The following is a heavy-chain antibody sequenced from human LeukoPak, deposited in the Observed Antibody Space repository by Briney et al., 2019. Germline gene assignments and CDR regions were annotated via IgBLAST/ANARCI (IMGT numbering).Heavy chain of an antibody. J-gene: IGHJ4*02. CDR1: GYTFTDYY. D-gene: IGHD3-9*01. V-gene: IGHV7-4-1*02. Sequence: GASVKVSYKASGYTFTDYYMHWVRQAPGQGLEWMGWINTNTGNPTYAQGFTGRFVFSLDTSVSTAYLQISSLKAEDTAVYYCARTYYDILTGYSKKEGYYFDYWGQGTLVTVSS. CDR3: ARTYYDILTGYSKKEGYYFDY. CDR2: INTNTGNP.